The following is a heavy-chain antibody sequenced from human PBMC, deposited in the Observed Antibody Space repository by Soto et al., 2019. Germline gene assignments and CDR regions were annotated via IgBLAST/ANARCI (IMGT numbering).Heavy chain of an antibody. CDR3: ARALNYGVFDY. J-gene: IGHJ4*02. CDR1: GFTFSSYS. Sequence: EVQLVESGGGLVQPGGSLRLSCAASGFTFSSYSMNWVRQAPGKGLEWVSYISSSSSTIYYADSVKGRFTISRDNAKNSPYLQMNSLRADDTSVYYCARALNYGVFDYWGQGTLVTVSS. V-gene: IGHV3-48*01. D-gene: IGHD4-17*01. CDR2: ISSSSSTI.